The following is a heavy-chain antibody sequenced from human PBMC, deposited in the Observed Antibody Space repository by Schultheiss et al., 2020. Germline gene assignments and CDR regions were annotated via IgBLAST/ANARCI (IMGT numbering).Heavy chain of an antibody. Sequence: GSLRLSCTVSGGSISSGSYYWSWIRQPPGKGLEWIGYIYYSGSTNYNPSLKSRVTISVDTSKNQFSLKLSSVTAADTAVYYCAGGSLHFDYWGQGTLVTVSS. V-gene: IGHV4-61*01. CDR1: GGSISSGSYY. J-gene: IGHJ4*02. CDR2: IYYSGST. D-gene: IGHD3-16*01. CDR3: AGGSLHFDY.